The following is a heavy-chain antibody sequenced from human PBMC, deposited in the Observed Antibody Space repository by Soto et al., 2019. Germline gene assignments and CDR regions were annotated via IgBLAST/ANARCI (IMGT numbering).Heavy chain of an antibody. J-gene: IGHJ6*02. Sequence: ASVKVSCKASGGTFSSYAISWVRQAPGQGLEWMGGIIPIFGTANYAQKFQGRVTITADESTSTAYMELSSLRSEDTAVYYCARSEKDDYGDYYGMDVWGQGTTVTVSS. CDR1: GGTFSSYA. D-gene: IGHD4-17*01. CDR3: ARSEKDDYGDYYGMDV. V-gene: IGHV1-69*13. CDR2: IIPIFGTA.